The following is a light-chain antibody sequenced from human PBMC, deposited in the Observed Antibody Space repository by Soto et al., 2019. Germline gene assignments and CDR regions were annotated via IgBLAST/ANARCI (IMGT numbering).Light chain of an antibody. CDR2: GAS. J-gene: IGKJ3*01. V-gene: IGKV3D-15*01. CDR1: QSVSSN. Sequence: EIVMTQSPATLSVSPGERATLSCRASQSVSSNLAWYQQKPGQVPRLLIYGASTRATGIPARFSGSGSGTEFPLTLSSLQSEDFAVYYCQQYNNWPFTFGPGTKVDIK. CDR3: QQYNNWPFT.